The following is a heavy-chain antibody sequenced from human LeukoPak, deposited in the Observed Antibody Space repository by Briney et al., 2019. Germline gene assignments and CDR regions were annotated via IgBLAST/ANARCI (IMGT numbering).Heavy chain of an antibody. Sequence: GESLKISCKGSGYRFSSSWIGWVRQPPGKGLEWMGIIYPADSDTRYSPSFQGRVTISADKSISTAYLQWSSLKASDTAMYYCARMADYYDSSGRDEFFQHWGQGTLVTVSS. CDR3: ARMADYYDSSGRDEFFQH. D-gene: IGHD3-22*01. J-gene: IGHJ1*01. CDR2: IYPADSDT. V-gene: IGHV5-51*01. CDR1: GYRFSSSW.